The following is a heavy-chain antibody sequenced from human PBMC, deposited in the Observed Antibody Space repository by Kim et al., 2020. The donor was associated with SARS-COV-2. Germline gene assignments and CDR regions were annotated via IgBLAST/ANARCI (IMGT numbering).Heavy chain of an antibody. V-gene: IGHV3-48*03. CDR2: ISSSGSTI. D-gene: IGHD4-17*01. CDR1: FTFSRYE. Sequence: FTFSRYEMNWVRQAPGKGLEWVSYISSSGSTIYYADSVKGRFTIYRDNAKNSLYLQMNSLRAEDTAVYYCARVSDDGDIDYWGQGTLVTVSS. J-gene: IGHJ4*02. CDR3: ARVSDDGDIDY.